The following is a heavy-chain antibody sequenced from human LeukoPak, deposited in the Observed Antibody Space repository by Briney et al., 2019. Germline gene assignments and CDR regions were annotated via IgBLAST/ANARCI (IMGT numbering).Heavy chain of an antibody. J-gene: IGHJ3*02. CDR1: GYTFTSYY. Sequence: GASVKVSCKASGYTFTSYYMHWVRQAPGQGLEWMGIINPSGGSTNYAQKFQGRVTITTDESTSTAYMELSSLRSEDTAVYYCAREDSSSGLAFDIWGQGTMVTVSS. CDR3: AREDSSSGLAFDI. D-gene: IGHD6-6*01. V-gene: IGHV1-46*01. CDR2: INPSGGST.